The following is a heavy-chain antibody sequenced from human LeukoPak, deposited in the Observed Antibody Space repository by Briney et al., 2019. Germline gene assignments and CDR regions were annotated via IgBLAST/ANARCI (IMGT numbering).Heavy chain of an antibody. V-gene: IGHV3-23*01. D-gene: IGHD6-19*01. J-gene: IGHJ4*02. CDR1: GFTFSSYA. Sequence: GGSLRLSCAASGFTFSSYAMSWVRQAPGKGPEWVSAISGSGGSTYYADSVKGRFTISRDNSKNTLYLQMNSLRAEDTAVYYCAKYGYSSGWCDYWGQGTLVTVSS. CDR2: ISGSGGST. CDR3: AKYGYSSGWCDY.